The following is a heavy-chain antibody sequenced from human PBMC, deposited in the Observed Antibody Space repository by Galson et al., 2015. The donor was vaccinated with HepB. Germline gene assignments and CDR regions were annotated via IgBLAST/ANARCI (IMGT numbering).Heavy chain of an antibody. Sequence: SLRLPCAASEFTVSSNYISWVRQAPGKGLEWVSIISAGGATKHADSVTGRITTSRDNSKNTLYLQMNNLRAEDTAVYYCARWEWQLPALDIWGQGTMVTVSS. V-gene: IGHV3-53*01. CDR3: ARWEWQLPALDI. J-gene: IGHJ3*02. CDR1: EFTVSSNY. D-gene: IGHD1-26*01. CDR2: ISAGGAT.